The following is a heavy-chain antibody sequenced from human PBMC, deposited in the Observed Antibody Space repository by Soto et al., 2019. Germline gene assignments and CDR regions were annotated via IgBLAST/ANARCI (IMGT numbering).Heavy chain of an antibody. CDR1: GGSISSGDYY. J-gene: IGHJ4*02. V-gene: IGHV4-30-4*01. CDR3: ARVILNSGSYSSFDY. D-gene: IGHD3-10*01. Sequence: SETLSLTCTVSGGSISSGDYYWSWIRQPPGKGLEWIGYIYYSGSTYYNPSLKSRVTISVDTSKNQFSLKLSSVTAADTAVYYCARVILNSGSYSSFDYWGQGTLVTVSS. CDR2: IYYSGST.